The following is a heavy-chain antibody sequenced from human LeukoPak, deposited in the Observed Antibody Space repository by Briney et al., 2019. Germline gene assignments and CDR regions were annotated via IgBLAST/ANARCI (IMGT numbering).Heavy chain of an antibody. Sequence: SETLSLTCTVSGGSISSYYWSWIRQPPGKGLEWIGYIYYSGSTNYNPSLKSRVTISVDTSKNQFSLKLSSVTAADTAVYYCARTRFLEWLYIDYWGQGTLVTVSS. V-gene: IGHV4-59*01. J-gene: IGHJ4*02. D-gene: IGHD3-3*01. CDR1: GGSISSYY. CDR3: ARTRFLEWLYIDY. CDR2: IYYSGST.